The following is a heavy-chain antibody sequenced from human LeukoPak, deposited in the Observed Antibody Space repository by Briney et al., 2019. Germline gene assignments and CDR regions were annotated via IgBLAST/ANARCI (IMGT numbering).Heavy chain of an antibody. CDR2: ISGSGGST. J-gene: IGHJ4*02. CDR1: GFTFSSYA. D-gene: IGHD3-16*02. CDR3: AKSLPYDYVWGSYRPNFDY. V-gene: IGHV3-23*01. Sequence: GGSLRLSCAASGFTFSSYAMSWVRQAPGKGLEWVSAISGSGGSTYYADSVKGRFTISRDNSKNTLYLQMNSLRAEDTAVYYCAKSLPYDYVWGSYRPNFDYWGQGTLVTVSS.